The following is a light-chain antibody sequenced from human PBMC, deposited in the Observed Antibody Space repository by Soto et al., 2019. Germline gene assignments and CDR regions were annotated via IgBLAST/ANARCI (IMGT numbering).Light chain of an antibody. CDR2: WAS. CDR1: QSVLFSINQKNY. J-gene: IGKJ1*01. CDR3: QQYYTTPPT. Sequence: DIVLTQSPDSVAVSLGERATINCKSSQSVLFSINQKNYLAWYHQKPGQPPKLLINWASIRESGVPTRFSGSGSGTNFTLTISSLQAEDAAVYYCQQYYTTPPTFGLGTKVEVK. V-gene: IGKV4-1*01.